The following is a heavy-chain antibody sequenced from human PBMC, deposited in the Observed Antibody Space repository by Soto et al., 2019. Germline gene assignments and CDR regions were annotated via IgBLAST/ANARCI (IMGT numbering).Heavy chain of an antibody. CDR3: AREYGSGSFWWFDP. CDR2: IDKSGYT. CDR1: GDSISSYY. Sequence: PSETLSLTCTVSGDSISSYYWSWVRQPPGKGLEWIGYIDKSGYTNYNPSLKSRVTISVDTSKNQFSLKLSSVTAADTAVYYCAREYGSGSFWWFDPWGQGTLVTVSS. J-gene: IGHJ5*02. D-gene: IGHD3-10*01. V-gene: IGHV4-59*01.